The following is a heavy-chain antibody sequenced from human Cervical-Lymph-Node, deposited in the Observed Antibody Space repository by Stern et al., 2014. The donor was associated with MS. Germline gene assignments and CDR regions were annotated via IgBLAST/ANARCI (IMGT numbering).Heavy chain of an antibody. CDR3: ARERKVERSSRLLVSFDV. V-gene: IGHV4-34*01. J-gene: IGHJ3*01. CDR2: INSSGGI. Sequence: QVQLQQWGAGLLRPSETLSLTCAVQGASFSDNYWSWIRQTPGKGLEWIGEINSSGGIHYNPSLMSRAPLSVDPSRNKFSLKLSSLTAADTAMYYCARERKVERSSRLLVSFDVWGQGTLVTVSS. CDR1: GASFSDNY. D-gene: IGHD1-1*01.